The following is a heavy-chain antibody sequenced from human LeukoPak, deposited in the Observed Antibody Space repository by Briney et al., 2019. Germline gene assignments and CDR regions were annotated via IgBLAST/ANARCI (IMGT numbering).Heavy chain of an antibody. CDR1: GYSISSGYY. CDR2: IYHSGST. CDR3: ARLRSGYSSTFYYFDY. D-gene: IGHD6-13*01. V-gene: IGHV4-38-2*01. Sequence: SETLSLTCAVSGYSISSGYYWGWIRQPPGKGLEWIGNIYHSGSTSYNSSLKSRVTISVDTSKNQFSLKLSSVTAADTAVYYCARLRSGYSSTFYYFDYWGQGTLVTVPS. J-gene: IGHJ4*02.